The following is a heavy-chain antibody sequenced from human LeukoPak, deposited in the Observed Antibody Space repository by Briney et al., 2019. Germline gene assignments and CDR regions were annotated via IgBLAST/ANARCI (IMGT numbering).Heavy chain of an antibody. CDR3: ARNVLERYDSSGYSDY. CDR2: MYYSGST. Sequence: PSETLSLTCTVSGGSISSSSYYWGWIRQPPGKGLEWIGSMYYSGSTYYNPSLKSRVTISVDTSKNQFSLKLSSVTAADTAVYYCARNVLERYDSSGYSDYWGQGTLVTVSS. D-gene: IGHD3-22*01. CDR1: GGSISSSSYY. V-gene: IGHV4-39*01. J-gene: IGHJ4*02.